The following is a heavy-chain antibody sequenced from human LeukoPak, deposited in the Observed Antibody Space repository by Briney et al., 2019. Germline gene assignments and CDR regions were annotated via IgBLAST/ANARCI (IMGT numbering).Heavy chain of an antibody. CDR1: GGSISSYY. Sequence: PSETLSLTCTVSGGSISSYYWSWIRQPAGKGLEWIGRIYTSGSTNYNPSLKSRVTMSVDTSKNQFSLKLSSVTAADTAAYYCGRGRIGVAGAGTLGYFDYWGQGTLVTVSS. V-gene: IGHV4-4*07. D-gene: IGHD6-19*01. J-gene: IGHJ4*02. CDR2: IYTSGST. CDR3: GRGRIGVAGAGTLGYFDY.